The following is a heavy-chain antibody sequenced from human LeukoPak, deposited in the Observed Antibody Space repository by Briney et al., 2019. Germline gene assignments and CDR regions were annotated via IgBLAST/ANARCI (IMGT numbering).Heavy chain of an antibody. V-gene: IGHV3-9*01. CDR1: GFTFDDYA. J-gene: IGHJ4*02. D-gene: IGHD2-2*01. CDR2: ISWNSGSI. CDR3: AKGTPQLGYCSSTSCPFDY. Sequence: PGGSLRLSCAASGFTFDDYAMHWVRQAPGKGLEWVSGISWNSGSIGYADSVKGRFTISRDNAKNSLYLQMNSLRAEDTALYYCAKGTPQLGYCSSTSCPFDYWGQGTLVTVSS.